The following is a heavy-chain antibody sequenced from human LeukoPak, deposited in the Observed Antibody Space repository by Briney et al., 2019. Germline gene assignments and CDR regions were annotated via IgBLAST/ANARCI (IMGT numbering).Heavy chain of an antibody. CDR3: ARDTYRFDDF. J-gene: IGHJ4*02. CDR1: GFTFSSFW. V-gene: IGHV3-7*01. CDR2: IKEDGGDK. Sequence: GGSLRLSCAASGFTFSSFWMTWVRQAPGKGLEWVASIKEDGGDKYCMDSVKGRFTVSRDNAKNSLYLQINSLRAEDTAVYYCARDTYRFDDFWGQGTLVTVSS. D-gene: IGHD2-2*01.